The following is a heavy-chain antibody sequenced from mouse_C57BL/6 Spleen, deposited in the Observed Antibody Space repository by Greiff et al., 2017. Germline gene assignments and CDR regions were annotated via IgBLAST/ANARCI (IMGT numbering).Heavy chain of an antibody. CDR1: GYTFTDYY. CDR3: ARGGLADY. CDR2: INPNHGGT. Sequence: VQLQQSGPELVKPGASVKISCKASGYTFTDYYMNWVKQSHGKSLEWIGDINPNHGGTSYNQKFKGKATLTVDKASSTAYMDLRSLTSEDSAVYYCARGGLADYWGQGTTLTGSS. V-gene: IGHV1-26*01. D-gene: IGHD3-3*01. J-gene: IGHJ2*01.